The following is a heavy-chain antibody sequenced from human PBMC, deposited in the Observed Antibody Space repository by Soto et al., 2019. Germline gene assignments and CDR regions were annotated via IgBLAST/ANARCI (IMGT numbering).Heavy chain of an antibody. CDR1: GFTFSSYT. CDR3: AKGWGIDY. CDR2: ISGSGSST. V-gene: IGHV3-23*01. J-gene: IGHJ4*02. Sequence: EVQLLESGGGLVEPGGSRRLSCAASGFTFSSYTMSWVRQAPGKGLEWVSTISGSGSSTYSADSVKGRFTISRDNSKNTLYLQMNSLRVEDTAIYYGAKGWGIDYWGQGTLVTVSS. D-gene: IGHD7-27*01.